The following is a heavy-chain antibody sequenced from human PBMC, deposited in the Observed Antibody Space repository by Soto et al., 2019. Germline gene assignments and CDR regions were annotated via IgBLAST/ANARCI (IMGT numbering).Heavy chain of an antibody. D-gene: IGHD4-17*01. J-gene: IGHJ6*02. Sequence: QLQLQESGSGLVKPSQTLSLTCAVSRGSISSGGYSWSWIRQPPGKGLEWIGYIYHSGSTYYNPSLKSRVTISVDRSKNQFSLKLSSVTAADTAVYYCARAHYGDYGYGMDVWGQGTTVTVSS. CDR3: ARAHYGDYGYGMDV. CDR1: RGSISSGGYS. CDR2: IYHSGST. V-gene: IGHV4-30-2*01.